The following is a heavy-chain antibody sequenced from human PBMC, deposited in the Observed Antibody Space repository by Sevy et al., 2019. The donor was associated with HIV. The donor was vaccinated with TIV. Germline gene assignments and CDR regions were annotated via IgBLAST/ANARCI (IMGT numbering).Heavy chain of an antibody. CDR1: GYSFTSYW. CDR3: ARRGYDCWSGKGAFDI. D-gene: IGHD3-3*01. Sequence: GESLKISCKGSGYSFTSYWIGWVRQMSGKGLEWMGIIYPGDSDTRYSPSFQGQVTISADKSISTAYLQWSSLKASDTAMYYCARRGYDCWSGKGAFDIWGQGTMVTVSS. CDR2: IYPGDSDT. V-gene: IGHV5-51*01. J-gene: IGHJ3*02.